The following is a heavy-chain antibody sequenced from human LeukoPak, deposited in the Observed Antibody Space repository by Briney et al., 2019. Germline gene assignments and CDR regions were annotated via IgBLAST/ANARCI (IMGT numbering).Heavy chain of an antibody. J-gene: IGHJ4*02. CDR2: ISAYNGNT. CDR1: GYTFTSYG. V-gene: IGHV1-18*01. CDR3: ASQDYGDPPLNY. D-gene: IGHD4-17*01. Sequence: ASVKVSCKASGYTFTSYGISWVRQAPGQGLEWMGWISAYNGNTNYAQKLQGRVTMTTDTSTSTAYMELRSLRSDDTAVYYCASQDYGDPPLNYWGQGTLVTVSS.